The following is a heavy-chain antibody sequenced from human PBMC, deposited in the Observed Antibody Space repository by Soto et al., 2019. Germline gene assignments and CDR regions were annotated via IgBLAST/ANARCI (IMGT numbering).Heavy chain of an antibody. D-gene: IGHD3-22*01. CDR2: IDPSDSQT. CDR1: GYSFTSYW. J-gene: IGHJ4*02. Sequence: GESLKISCKGSGYSFTSYWISWVRQMPGKGLEWMGRIDPSDSQTYYSPSFRGHVTISVTKSITTVFLQWSSLRASDTAMYYCARQIYDSDTGPNFQYYFDSWGQGTPVTVSS. V-gene: IGHV5-10-1*01. CDR3: ARQIYDSDTGPNFQYYFDS.